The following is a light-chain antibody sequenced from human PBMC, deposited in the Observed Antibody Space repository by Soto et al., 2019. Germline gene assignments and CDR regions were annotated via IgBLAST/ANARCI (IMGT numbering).Light chain of an antibody. J-gene: IGLJ3*02. Sequence: QLVLTQPPSASGTPGPRVTIACSGSSSNIGSTTVKWYQQLPGTAPKLLIYNNNQRPSGVPDRFSGSKSGTSASLAISGLQSEDEADYYCSAWDDSLNGVVFGGGTKLTVL. V-gene: IGLV1-44*01. CDR1: SSNIGSTT. CDR2: NNN. CDR3: SAWDDSLNGVV.